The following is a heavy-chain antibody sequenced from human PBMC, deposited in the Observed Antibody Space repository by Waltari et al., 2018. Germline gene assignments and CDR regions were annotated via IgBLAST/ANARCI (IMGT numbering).Heavy chain of an antibody. D-gene: IGHD3-10*01. CDR2: IRSKAYCGTT. Sequence: EVQLVESGGGLVQPGRSLRLSCTASGFTFGDYAMSWVSQAPGKGLEWVGFIRSKAYCGTTEYAASVKGRFTISRDDSKSIAYLQMNSLKTEDTAVYYCTIWDGSVRHAPADYWCQGTLVTVSS. CDR3: TIWDGSVRHAPADY. V-gene: IGHV3-49*04. J-gene: IGHJ4*02. CDR1: GFTFGDYA.